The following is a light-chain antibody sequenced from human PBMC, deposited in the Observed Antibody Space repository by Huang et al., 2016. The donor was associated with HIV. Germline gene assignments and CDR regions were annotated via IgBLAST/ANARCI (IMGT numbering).Light chain of an antibody. J-gene: IGKJ4*01. Sequence: EIVLTQSPGTLSLSPGERATLSCRASQTVSTSHLAWYQQKPGQAPRLLIYDASSRATGIPDRFSGSGSGTDFTLTISRLEPEDFAVYFCQQYGTPPLTFGGGTKVEIK. CDR1: QTVSTSH. CDR3: QQYGTPPLT. V-gene: IGKV3-20*01. CDR2: DAS.